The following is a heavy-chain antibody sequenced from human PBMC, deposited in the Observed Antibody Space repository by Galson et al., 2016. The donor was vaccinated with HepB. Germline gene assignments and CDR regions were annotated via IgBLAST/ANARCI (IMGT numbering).Heavy chain of an antibody. CDR1: GGSVSRGSYY. Sequence: LSLTCTVSGGSVSRGSYYWTWIRQPPGKGLEWIGYNYNSETTYYNPSLRGRVTIAVDTSKNQCSLRLRSVTAADTAVYYCARGRYAMAGGYYFDYWGQGTLVAVPS. J-gene: IGHJ4*02. D-gene: IGHD5-18*01. CDR3: ARGRYAMAGGYYFDY. CDR2: NYNSETT. V-gene: IGHV4-61*01.